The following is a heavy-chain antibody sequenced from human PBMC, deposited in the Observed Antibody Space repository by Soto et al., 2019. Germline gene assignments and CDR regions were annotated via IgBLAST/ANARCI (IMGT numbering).Heavy chain of an antibody. J-gene: IGHJ6*02. CDR3: AKDPIYYGIWSAYYTSGMWPSPGEDV. CDR2: TSGSGGST. V-gene: IGHV3-23*01. CDR1: GFTFDKCA. D-gene: IGHD3-3*01. Sequence: EVQLLESGGGVAQPGGSLRLSCAASGFTFDKCAISWGRQARGMGLEWVSTTSGSGGSTYYAASVRGRFAMPRDICKSTLYLQMNSLRAEDTAIYYCAKDPIYYGIWSAYYTSGMWPSPGEDVWGQGTTVTVS.